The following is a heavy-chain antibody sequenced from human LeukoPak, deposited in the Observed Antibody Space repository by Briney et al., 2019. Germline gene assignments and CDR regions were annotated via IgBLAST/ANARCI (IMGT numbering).Heavy chain of an antibody. CDR2: SSASGGST. J-gene: IGHJ4*02. Sequence: GGSVTLSCTACGYTFSSYDMSGVRQAPGKGLEWVSDSSASGGSTDYADSVKGRFTISRDNSKNTLFLQMNSLRAEDTAVYYCAKHRNPSNPPFDYWGQGTLVTVSS. CDR3: AKHRNPSNPPFDY. CDR1: GYTFSSYD. D-gene: IGHD1-14*01. V-gene: IGHV3-23*01.